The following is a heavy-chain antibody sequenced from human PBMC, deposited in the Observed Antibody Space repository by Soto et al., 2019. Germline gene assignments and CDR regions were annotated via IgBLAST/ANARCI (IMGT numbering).Heavy chain of an antibody. V-gene: IGHV3-72*01. Sequence: EVQLVESGGGLVQPGGSLRLSCAGSGFTLSDHYIDWVRQAPGKGLEWVGRSRDKPQGYSTAYAASVKGRFTTSRDESKNSAYLQMNSLKTEDTAVYYCAKDRHYPRDYFHYWGQGTLVTVSS. CDR1: GFTLSDHY. CDR2: SRDKPQGYST. D-gene: IGHD3-10*01. J-gene: IGHJ4*02. CDR3: AKDRHYPRDYFHY.